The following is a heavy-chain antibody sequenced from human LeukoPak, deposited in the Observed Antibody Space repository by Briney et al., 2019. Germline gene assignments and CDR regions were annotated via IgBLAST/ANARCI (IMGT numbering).Heavy chain of an antibody. Sequence: ASVKVSCKASVYTFTSYGIIWVRQPPGQGLEWMGWISAYNGNTNYAQKLQGRVTMNTDTSTSTAYMELRSLRSDDTAVYYCARGGQRITIFGVVPHDAFDIWGQGTMVTVSS. D-gene: IGHD3-3*01. V-gene: IGHV1-18*01. CDR3: ARGGQRITIFGVVPHDAFDI. J-gene: IGHJ3*02. CDR1: VYTFTSYG. CDR2: ISAYNGNT.